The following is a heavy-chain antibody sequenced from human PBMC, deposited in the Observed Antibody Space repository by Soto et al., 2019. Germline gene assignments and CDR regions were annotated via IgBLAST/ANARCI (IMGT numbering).Heavy chain of an antibody. CDR1: GGSFSGYY. CDR2: IYHSGST. J-gene: IGHJ4*02. CDR3: ARLYSSGWAYFDY. V-gene: IGHV4-34*01. Sequence: SETLSLTCAVYGGSFSGYYWSWIRQPPGKGLEWIGGIYHSGSTNYNPSLKSRVTISVDTSKNQFSLKLSSVTAADTAVYYCARLYSSGWAYFDYWGQGTLVTVSS. D-gene: IGHD6-19*01.